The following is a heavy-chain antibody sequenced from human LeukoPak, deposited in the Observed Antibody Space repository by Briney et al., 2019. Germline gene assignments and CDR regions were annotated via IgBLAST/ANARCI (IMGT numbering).Heavy chain of an antibody. V-gene: IGHV3-53*05. Sequence: PGGSLRLSCAASGVSVSSNYMSWVRQAPGKGLEWVSVIFIVGSTYYADSVKGRFTISRDISKNTLYLQMNSLRAVDPATKDCASRGFVGPAVIFDYWGQGTLVTVSS. CDR3: ASRGFVGPAVIFDY. J-gene: IGHJ4*02. CDR1: GVSVSSNY. D-gene: IGHD3-10*01. CDR2: IFIVGST.